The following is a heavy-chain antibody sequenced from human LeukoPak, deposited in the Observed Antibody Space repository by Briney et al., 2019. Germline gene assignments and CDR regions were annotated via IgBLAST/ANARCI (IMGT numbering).Heavy chain of an antibody. J-gene: IGHJ4*02. Sequence: GGSLRLSCAASGFTFSSYGMSWVRQAPGKGLEWVSAISGSGGSTYYADSVKGRFTISRDNSKNTLYLQMDSLRAEDTAVYYCVYCSGGSCFYFDYWGQGTLVTVSS. CDR2: ISGSGGST. V-gene: IGHV3-23*01. CDR1: GFTFSSYG. D-gene: IGHD2-15*01. CDR3: VYCSGGSCFYFDY.